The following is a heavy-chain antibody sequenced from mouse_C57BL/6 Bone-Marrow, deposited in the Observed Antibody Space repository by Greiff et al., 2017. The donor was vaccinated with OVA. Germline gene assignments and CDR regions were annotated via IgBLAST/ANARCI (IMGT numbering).Heavy chain of an antibody. V-gene: IGHV14-4*01. CDR2: IDPENGDT. CDR3: TTDDYDSRDY. CDR1: GFNIKDDY. D-gene: IGHD2-4*01. Sequence: EVQLQQSGAELVRPGASVKLSCTASGFNIKDDYMHWVKQRPEQGLEWIGWIDPENGDTEYASKFQGKATITADTSSNTAYLQLSSLTSEDTAVYYCTTDDYDSRDYWGQGTAVTVSS. J-gene: IGHJ4*01.